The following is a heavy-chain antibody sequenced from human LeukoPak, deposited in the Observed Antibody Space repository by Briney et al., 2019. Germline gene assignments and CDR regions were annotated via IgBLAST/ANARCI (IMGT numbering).Heavy chain of an antibody. CDR2: INHSGST. CDR3: ARVPRITMVRGVIDY. CDR1: GGSFSGCY. J-gene: IGHJ4*02. V-gene: IGHV4-34*01. D-gene: IGHD3-10*01. Sequence: PSETLSLTCAVYGGSFSGCYWSWIRQPPGKGLEWIGEINHSGSTNYNPSLKSRVTISVDTSKNQFSLKLSSVTAADTAVYYCARVPRITMVRGVIDYWGQGTLVTVSS.